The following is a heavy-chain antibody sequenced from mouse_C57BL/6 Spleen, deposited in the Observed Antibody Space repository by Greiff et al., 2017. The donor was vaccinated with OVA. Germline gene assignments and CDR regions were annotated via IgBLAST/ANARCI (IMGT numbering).Heavy chain of an antibody. Sequence: QVQLQQSGAELVRPGTSVKVSCKASGYAFTNYLIEWVKQRPGQGLEWIGVINHGSGGTNYNEKFKGKATLTADKSSSTAYMQLSSLTSEDSAVYFCARRTAQATYYYAMDYWGQGTSVTVSS. CDR2: INHGSGGT. CDR1: GYAFTNYL. CDR3: ARRTAQATYYYAMDY. J-gene: IGHJ4*01. D-gene: IGHD3-2*02. V-gene: IGHV1-54*01.